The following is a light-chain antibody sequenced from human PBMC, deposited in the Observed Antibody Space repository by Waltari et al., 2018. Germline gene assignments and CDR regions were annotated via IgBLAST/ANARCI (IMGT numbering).Light chain of an antibody. J-gene: IGLJ3*02. Sequence: QSVLTQPPSASGTPGQRVTISCSGSRSNIGSNYVYWYQQVPGTAPKLLIYRNNPRPSGVPDRFSGSKSGTSASLAISGLRSEDEADYCCAAWDDSLSGRVFGGGTKVTVL. V-gene: IGLV1-47*01. CDR1: RSNIGSNY. CDR2: RNN. CDR3: AAWDDSLSGRV.